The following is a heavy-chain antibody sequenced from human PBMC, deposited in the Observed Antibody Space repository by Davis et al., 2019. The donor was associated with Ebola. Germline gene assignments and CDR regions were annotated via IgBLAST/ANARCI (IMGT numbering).Heavy chain of an antibody. Sequence: GGSLRLSCAVSGFTFSSYGMHWVRQAPGKGLEWVAVISYDGSNEYYADSVKGRFTISRDNSKNTLYLQLNSLRAEDTAVYYCAKDAIVVVPAAMFYYYYYMDVWGKGTTVTVSS. CDR1: GFTFSSYG. D-gene: IGHD2-2*01. V-gene: IGHV3-30*18. J-gene: IGHJ6*03. CDR3: AKDAIVVVPAAMFYYYYYMDV. CDR2: ISYDGSNE.